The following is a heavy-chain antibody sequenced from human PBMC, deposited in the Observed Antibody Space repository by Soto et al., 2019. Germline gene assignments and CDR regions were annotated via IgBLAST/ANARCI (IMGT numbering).Heavy chain of an antibody. CDR3: ARVKWGLNYYNGMDV. D-gene: IGHD1-26*01. V-gene: IGHV1-2*02. Sequence: ASVKVSCKPSGYSFSDYFIQWVRQAPGQGLEWVAWINPKTAATNYAKKFQGRVSLTWDTSSTTAYMELTRLRPDDTAVYYCARVKWGLNYYNGMDVWGQGTTVTVSS. J-gene: IGHJ6*02. CDR2: INPKTAAT. CDR1: GYSFSDYF.